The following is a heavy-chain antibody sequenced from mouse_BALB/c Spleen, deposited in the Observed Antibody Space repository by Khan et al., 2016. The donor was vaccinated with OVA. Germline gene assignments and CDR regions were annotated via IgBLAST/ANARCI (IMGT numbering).Heavy chain of an antibody. Sequence: QVQLKESGPGLVAPSQNLSLTCTVSGFSLSDYGVSWIRQPPGKGLEWLGVIWGGGSTYYNSDLKSRLSISKDNSKSQVFLKMSSLQSDDTAMFYGAKGVWSYYYTLDYWGQGTSVTGSS. CDR2: IWGGGST. CDR1: GFSLSDYG. CDR3: AKGVWSYYYTLDY. V-gene: IGHV2-6-5*01. J-gene: IGHJ4*01.